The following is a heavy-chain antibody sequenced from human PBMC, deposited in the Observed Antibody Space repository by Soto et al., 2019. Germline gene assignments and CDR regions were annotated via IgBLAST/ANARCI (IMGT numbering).Heavy chain of an antibody. J-gene: IGHJ4*02. V-gene: IGHV1-18*04. Sequence: ASVKVSCKASGYTFTSYGISWVRQAPGQGLEWMGWISAYNGNTNYAQKLQGRVTMTTDTSTSTAYMELRSLRSDDTAVYYCARVNPYCSGGSCYGDFDYWGQGTLVTVSS. CDR1: GYTFTSYG. CDR3: ARVNPYCSGGSCYGDFDY. D-gene: IGHD2-15*01. CDR2: ISAYNGNT.